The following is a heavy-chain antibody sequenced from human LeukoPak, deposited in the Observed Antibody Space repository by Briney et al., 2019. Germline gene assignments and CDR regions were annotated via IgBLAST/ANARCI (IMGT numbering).Heavy chain of an antibody. J-gene: IGHJ4*02. CDR2: FSCSGST. D-gene: IGHD1-1*01. Sequence: ASETLSLTCSVSGGSISSCTYSWGWIRQPPGKGLEWIGSFSCSGSTYYNPSLKSRVTISVDTSKSQFSLYMDSVTAADTAVYYCARDWNRYAYWGQGTLVTVSS. CDR3: ARDWNRYAY. V-gene: IGHV4-39*07. CDR1: GGSISSCTYS.